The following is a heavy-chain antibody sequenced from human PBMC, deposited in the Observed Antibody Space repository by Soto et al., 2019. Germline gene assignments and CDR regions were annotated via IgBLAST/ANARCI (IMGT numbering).Heavy chain of an antibody. CDR1: GGSISSGGYS. J-gene: IGHJ4*02. D-gene: IGHD6-13*01. CDR2: IYHSGST. V-gene: IGHV4-30-2*01. Sequence: KTSETLSLTCAVSGGSISSGGYSWSWIRQPPGKGLEWIGYIYHSGSTYYNPSLKSRVTISVDRSKNQFSLKLSSVTAADTAVYYCARGGSSSWYYFDYWGQGTLVTVSS. CDR3: ARGGSSSWYYFDY.